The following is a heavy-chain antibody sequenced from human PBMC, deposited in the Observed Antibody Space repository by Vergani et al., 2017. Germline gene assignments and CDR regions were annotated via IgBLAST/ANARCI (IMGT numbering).Heavy chain of an antibody. CDR3: AKGGYSGYDFGAFDI. V-gene: IGHV4-34*01. J-gene: IGHJ3*02. CDR2: INHSGST. CDR1: GGSFSGYY. D-gene: IGHD5-12*01. Sequence: QVQLQQWGAGLLKPSETLSLTCAVYGGSFSGYYWSWIRQPPGKGLEWIGEINHSGSTNYNPSLKSRVTISVDTSKNQFSLKLSSVTAEDTAVYYCAKGGYSGYDFGAFDIWGQGTMVTVSS.